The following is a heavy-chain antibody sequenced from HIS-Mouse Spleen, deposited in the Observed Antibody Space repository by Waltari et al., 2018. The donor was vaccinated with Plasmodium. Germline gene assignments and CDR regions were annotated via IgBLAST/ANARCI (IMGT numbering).Heavy chain of an antibody. V-gene: IGHV4-38-2*02. CDR3: ARVDYGSGDYYYYYGMDV. Sequence: QVQLQESGPGLVKPSETLSLTCPVSGYSIRSGYYWGWNRQPPGKGLEWIGSIYHSGSTYYNPSLKSRVTISVDTSKNQFSLKLSSVTAADTAVYYCARVDYGSGDYYYYYGMDVWGQGTTVTVSS. CDR2: IYHSGST. CDR1: GYSIRSGYY. J-gene: IGHJ6*02. D-gene: IGHD3-10*01.